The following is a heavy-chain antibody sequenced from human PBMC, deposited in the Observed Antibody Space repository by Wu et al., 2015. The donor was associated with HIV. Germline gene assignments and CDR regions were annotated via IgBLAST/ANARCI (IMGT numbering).Heavy chain of an antibody. CDR3: SPTLKVKEYTTQMSFDI. V-gene: IGHV1-2*02. CDR1: GYTFTGYY. Sequence: QVQLVQSGAEVKKPGASVKVSCKASGYTFTGYYMHWVRQAPGQGLEWMGWINPNSGGTNYAQKFQGRVTMTRDTSISTAYMELSRLRSDDTAVYYVSPTLKVKEYTTQMSFDIVGPRDKWYHRLF. CDR2: INPNSGGT. D-gene: IGHD2/OR15-2a*01. J-gene: IGHJ3*02.